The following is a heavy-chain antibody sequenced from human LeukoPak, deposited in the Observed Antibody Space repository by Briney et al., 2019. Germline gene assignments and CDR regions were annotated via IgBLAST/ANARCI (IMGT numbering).Heavy chain of an antibody. CDR2: IRSKPYGGTT. CDR1: GFTFGDYA. Sequence: GSLRLSCTASGFTFGDYAVSWVRQAPGKGLEWVGFIRSKPYGGTTEYAASVKGRFIISRDDSKSIAYLQMSSLKAEDTAVYYCTGVATIRYWGQGTLVTVSS. V-gene: IGHV3-49*04. D-gene: IGHD5-12*01. CDR3: TGVATIRY. J-gene: IGHJ4*02.